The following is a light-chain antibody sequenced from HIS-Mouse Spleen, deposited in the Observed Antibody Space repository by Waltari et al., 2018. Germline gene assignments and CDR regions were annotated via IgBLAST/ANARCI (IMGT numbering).Light chain of an antibody. CDR1: QGISSY. CDR2: ASS. CDR3: QQYDNPMYT. J-gene: IGKJ2*01. Sequence: DIQLTQSPSFLSASVGDRVTITCRASQGISSYLACDQHKPGKAPKLRVYASSTLQSGVPSRFSGSGSGTEFTLTISSLQPEDFATYYCQQYDNPMYTFGQGTKLEIK. V-gene: IGKV1-9*01.